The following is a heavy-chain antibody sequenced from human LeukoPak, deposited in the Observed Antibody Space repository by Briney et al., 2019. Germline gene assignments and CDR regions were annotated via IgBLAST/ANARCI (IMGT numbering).Heavy chain of an antibody. Sequence: GGSLRLSCAASGFIFREYAMTWVRQAPGKGLEWVSSITASDYTTYADSVKGRFTISRDNSKNTLYLQMDSLRGDDTALYHCARDPNGDYIGVFDNWGQGTMVTVSS. CDR3: ARDPNGDYIGVFDN. CDR2: ITASDYTT. V-gene: IGHV3-23*01. J-gene: IGHJ3*02. D-gene: IGHD4-17*01. CDR1: GFIFREYA.